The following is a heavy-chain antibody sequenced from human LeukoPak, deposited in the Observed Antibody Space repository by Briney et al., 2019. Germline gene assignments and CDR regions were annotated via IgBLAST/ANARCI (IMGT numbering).Heavy chain of an antibody. J-gene: IGHJ3*02. V-gene: IGHV3-23*01. CDR1: GFTFSSYA. CDR2: ISGSGGST. Sequence: QPGGSLRLSCAASGFTFSSYAMSWVRQAPGKGLEWVSAISGSGGSTYYADSVKGRFTISRDNSKNTLNLQMNSLRAEDTAVYYCAKCYPLYYLDGEGRLFDIWGQGTMVTVSS. D-gene: IGHD3-16*01. CDR3: AKCYPLYYLDGEGRLFDI.